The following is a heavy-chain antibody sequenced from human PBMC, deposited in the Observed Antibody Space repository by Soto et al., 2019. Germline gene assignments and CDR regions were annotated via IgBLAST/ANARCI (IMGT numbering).Heavy chain of an antibody. D-gene: IGHD2-15*01. V-gene: IGHV4-59*01. Sequence: PSETLSLTCTVSGGSISGSYWSWIRQTPGKVLEWVGYIHYSGSTTHNPSLKSRVTMSVGSAENQFSLQLSSVTAADTAGYFCTQYRRTDAEGYSFDYWGQGALVTVSS. CDR1: GGSISGSY. J-gene: IGHJ4*02. CDR2: IHYSGST. CDR3: TQYRRTDAEGYSFDY.